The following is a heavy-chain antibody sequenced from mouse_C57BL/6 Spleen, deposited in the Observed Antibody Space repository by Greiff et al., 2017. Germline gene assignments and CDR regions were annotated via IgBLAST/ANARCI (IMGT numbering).Heavy chain of an antibody. Sequence: EVMLVESGGGLVKPGGSLKLSCAASGFTFSSYAMSWVRQTPEKRLEWVATISDGGSYTYYPDNVKGRFTISRDNAKNNLYLQMSHLKSEDTAMYYCARELSKPDYYAMDYWGQGTSVTVSS. J-gene: IGHJ4*01. CDR2: ISDGGSYT. CDR1: GFTFSSYA. V-gene: IGHV5-4*01. D-gene: IGHD6-1*01. CDR3: ARELSKPDYYAMDY.